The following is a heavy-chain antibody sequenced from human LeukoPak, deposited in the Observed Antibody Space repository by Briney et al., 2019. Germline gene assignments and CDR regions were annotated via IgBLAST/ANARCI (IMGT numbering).Heavy chain of an antibody. CDR2: IWYDGSNK. D-gene: IGHD2-15*01. Sequence: PGRSLRLSCAASGFTFSSYGMHWVRQAPGKGLEWVAVIWYDGSNKYYADSVKGRFTISRDNSKNTLYLQMNSLRAEDTAVYYCARDFAAYCSGGSCYSPYFDYWGQGTLVTVSS. J-gene: IGHJ4*02. CDR3: ARDFAAYCSGGSCYSPYFDY. CDR1: GFTFSSYG. V-gene: IGHV3-33*01.